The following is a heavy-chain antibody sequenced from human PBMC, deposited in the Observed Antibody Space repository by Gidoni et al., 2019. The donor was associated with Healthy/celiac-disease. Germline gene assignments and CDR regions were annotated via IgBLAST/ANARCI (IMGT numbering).Heavy chain of an antibody. CDR2: IYYTGTT. CDR1: GGSISSSSYY. V-gene: IGHV4-39*01. Sequence: QLQLQESGPGLVKPSETLSLTCTVSGGSISSSSYYWGWIRQPPGKGLEWIASIYYTGTTYYNPSLKSRVTISVDTSKNQLSLKLSSVTAADPALYYCAGHTLNPLPVYYFDYWGQGTLVTVSS. J-gene: IGHJ4*02. CDR3: AGHTLNPLPVYYFDY.